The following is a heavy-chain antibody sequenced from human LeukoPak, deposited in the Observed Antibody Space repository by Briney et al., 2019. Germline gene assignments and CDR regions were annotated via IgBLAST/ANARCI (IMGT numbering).Heavy chain of an antibody. CDR2: IYYSGST. Sequence: SETLSLTCAVYGGSFSGYYWSWIRQPPGKGLEWIGYIYYSGSTNYNPSLKSRVTISVDTSKNQFSLKLSSVTAADTAVYYCARDLGYSSGWYEGGHFDYWGQGTLVTVSS. D-gene: IGHD6-19*01. V-gene: IGHV4-4*08. CDR3: ARDLGYSSGWYEGGHFDY. J-gene: IGHJ4*02. CDR1: GGSFSGYY.